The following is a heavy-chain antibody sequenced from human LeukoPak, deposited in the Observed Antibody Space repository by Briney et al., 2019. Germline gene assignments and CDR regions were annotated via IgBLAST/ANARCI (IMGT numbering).Heavy chain of an antibody. D-gene: IGHD3-22*01. CDR3: ARDSSRDYYDSSTFDY. Sequence: ASVKVSCTASGYTFTSYDINWVRQATGQGLEWMGWMNPNSGNTGYAQKFQGRVTMARNTSISTAYMELSSLRSEDTAVYYCARDSSRDYYDSSTFDYWGQGTLVTVSS. CDR1: GYTFTSYD. V-gene: IGHV1-8*01. CDR2: MNPNSGNT. J-gene: IGHJ4*02.